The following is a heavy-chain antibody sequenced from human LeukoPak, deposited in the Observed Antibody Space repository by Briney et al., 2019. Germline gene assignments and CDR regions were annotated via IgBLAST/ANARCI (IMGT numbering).Heavy chain of an antibody. CDR1: GFTVSSNY. V-gene: IGHV3-66*01. CDR2: IYSGDNT. CDR3: ASGRLSRDGYNFYFDY. Sequence: GGSLRLSCAASGFTVSSNYMSWVRQAPGKGLEWVSAIYSGDNTYYADSVKGRFTISRDNSKNTLYLQMNSLRAEDTAVYYCASGRLSRDGYNFYFDYWGQGTLVTVSS. D-gene: IGHD5-24*01. J-gene: IGHJ4*02.